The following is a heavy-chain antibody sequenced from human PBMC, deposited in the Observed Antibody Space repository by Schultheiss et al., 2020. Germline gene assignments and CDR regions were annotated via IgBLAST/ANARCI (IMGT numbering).Heavy chain of an antibody. D-gene: IGHD1-7*01. CDR1: GFTFDDYA. CDR2: ISWNSGST. J-gene: IGHJ5*02. CDR3: ARAVTGTGRIDP. Sequence: GGSLRLSCAASGFTFDDYAMHWVRQAPGKGLEWVSGISWNSGSTYYADSVKGRFTISRDNSKNTLYLQMNSLRAEDTAVYYCARAVTGTGRIDPWGQGTLVTVSS. V-gene: IGHV3-23*01.